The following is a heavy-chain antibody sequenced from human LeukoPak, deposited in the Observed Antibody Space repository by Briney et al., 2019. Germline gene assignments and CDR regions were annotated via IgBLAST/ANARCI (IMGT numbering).Heavy chain of an antibody. J-gene: IGHJ5*02. Sequence: PGGSLRLSCTASGFSFGTFAMAWVRQAPGKGLQWVSGMIGSGTTYYEDSVKGRFTISRDSSETTVYLQMNNLRVEDTARYYCVKDLHYNDGTWEFHPWGQGTLVTVSS. D-gene: IGHD5-24*01. V-gene: IGHV3-23*01. CDR1: GFSFGTFA. CDR3: VKDLHYNDGTWEFHP. CDR2: MIGSGTT.